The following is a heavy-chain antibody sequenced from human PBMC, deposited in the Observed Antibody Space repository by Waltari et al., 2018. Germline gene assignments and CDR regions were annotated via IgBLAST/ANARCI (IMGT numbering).Heavy chain of an antibody. CDR1: GGSITTNRHY. CDR3: ATYVGASIGTAAFDV. CDR2: ISYSGAT. V-gene: IGHV4-39*01. D-gene: IGHD3-16*01. Sequence: QLHLQESGPGLVQPSETLSLTCSVSGGSITTNRHYWGWIRQPPGKGLEWTATISYSGATYNSPSLKSRLTISADTFKNQFSLKLSSVTAADTAVYYCATYVGASIGTAAFDVWGRGTMVTVSS. J-gene: IGHJ3*01.